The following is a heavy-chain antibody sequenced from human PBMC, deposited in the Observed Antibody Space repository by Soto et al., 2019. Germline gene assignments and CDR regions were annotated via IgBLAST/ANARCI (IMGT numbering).Heavy chain of an antibody. Sequence: GGSLRLSCAASGFTLDDYAMHWVRQAPGKGLEWVSGISWNSGSIGYADSVKGRFTISRDNAKNSLYLQMNSLRAEDTALYYCAKASYYDILTGSDYWGQGTLVTVSS. CDR3: AKASYYDILTGSDY. V-gene: IGHV3-9*01. CDR1: GFTLDDYA. J-gene: IGHJ4*02. CDR2: ISWNSGSI. D-gene: IGHD3-9*01.